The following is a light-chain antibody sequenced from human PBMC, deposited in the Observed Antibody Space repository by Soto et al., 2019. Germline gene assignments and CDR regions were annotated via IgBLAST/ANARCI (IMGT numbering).Light chain of an antibody. CDR2: DAS. CDR3: QQRSNWPLT. CDR1: QSVSSY. Sequence: EIVLTQSPATLSLSPGERATLSCRASQSVSSYSAWYKQKPGQAPRLLIYDASNRTTGIPARFSGSGSGTDFTLTISSLEPEDFAVYYCQQRSNWPLTLGGGTKVEIK. J-gene: IGKJ4*01. V-gene: IGKV3-11*01.